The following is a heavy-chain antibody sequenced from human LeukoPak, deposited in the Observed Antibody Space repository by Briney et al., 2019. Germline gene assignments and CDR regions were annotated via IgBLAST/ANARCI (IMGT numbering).Heavy chain of an antibody. D-gene: IGHD4-17*01. V-gene: IGHV3-21*01. Sequence: GGSLRLSCAAPGFTVSSNYMSWVRQAPGKGLEWVSSISSSSSYIYYADSVKGRFTISRDNAKNSLYLQMNSLRAEDTAVYYCARAPTVTTEIDYWGQGTLVTVSS. CDR2: ISSSSSYI. J-gene: IGHJ4*02. CDR1: GFTVSSNY. CDR3: ARAPTVTTEIDY.